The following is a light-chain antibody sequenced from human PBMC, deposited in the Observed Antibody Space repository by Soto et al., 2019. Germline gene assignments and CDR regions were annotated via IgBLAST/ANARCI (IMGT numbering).Light chain of an antibody. V-gene: IGLV2-14*01. Sequence: QSVLTQPASVSGSPGQSITISCTGTSSDVGGYNYVSWYQQHPVKATKLMIYEVSNRPSGVSNRFSGSKSGNTASLTISGLQAEDEADYYCSSYTSSSTLDWVFGGGTKLTVL. CDR3: SSYTSSSTLDWV. J-gene: IGLJ3*02. CDR1: SSDVGGYNY. CDR2: EVS.